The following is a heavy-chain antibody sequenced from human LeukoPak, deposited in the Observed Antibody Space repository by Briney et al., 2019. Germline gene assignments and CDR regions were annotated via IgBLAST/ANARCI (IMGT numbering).Heavy chain of an antibody. CDR1: GGSFSGYY. CDR3: ARPPSRHRRLNYFDY. J-gene: IGHJ4*02. Sequence: SETLSLTCAVYGGSFSGYYWSWIRQPPGKGLEWIGEINHSGSTNYNPSLKSRVTISVDTSKNQFSLKLSSVTAADTAVYYSARPPSRHRRLNYFDYWGQGTLVTVSS. CDR2: INHSGST. V-gene: IGHV4-34*01. D-gene: IGHD6-13*01.